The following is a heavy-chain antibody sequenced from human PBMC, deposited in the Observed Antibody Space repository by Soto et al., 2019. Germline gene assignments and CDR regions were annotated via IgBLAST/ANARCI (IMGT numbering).Heavy chain of an antibody. CDR2: INHSGST. CDR3: ARGVRYCSSTSCYKCNWFDP. Sequence: SETLSLTCAVYGGSFSGYYWSWIRQPPGKGLEWIGEINHSGSTNYNPSLKSRVTISVDTSKNQFSLKLSSVTAADTAVYYCARGVRYCSSTSCYKCNWFDPWGQGTLVTV. J-gene: IGHJ5*02. D-gene: IGHD2-2*02. CDR1: GGSFSGYY. V-gene: IGHV4-34*01.